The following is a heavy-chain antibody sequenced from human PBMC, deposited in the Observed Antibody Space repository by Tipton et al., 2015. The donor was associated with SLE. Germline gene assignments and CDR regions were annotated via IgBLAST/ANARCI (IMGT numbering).Heavy chain of an antibody. CDR1: GGSFSGYY. V-gene: IGHV4-34*01. J-gene: IGHJ6*02. CDR2: INHSGST. CDR3: ARVRGIQLWLPNGMDV. Sequence: TLSLTCTVYGGSFSGYYWSWIRQPPGKGLEWIGEINHSGSTNYNPSLKSRVTISVDTSRNQFSLKLSSVTVADTAVYYCARVRGIQLWLPNGMDVWGQGTTVTVSS. D-gene: IGHD5-18*01.